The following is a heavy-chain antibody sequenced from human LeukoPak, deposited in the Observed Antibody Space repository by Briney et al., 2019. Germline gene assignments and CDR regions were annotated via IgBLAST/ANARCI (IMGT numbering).Heavy chain of an antibody. Sequence: PGGSLRLSCTASGFTFSDHYMSWFRLSPGKGLEWLSYITSSGGITAYADSVKGRFTISRDNAKNTMFLQMNSLRPEDTAVYYCARDQDYGDPEWGQGTLVTVSS. CDR3: ARDQDYGDPE. J-gene: IGHJ4*02. CDR2: ITSSGGIT. D-gene: IGHD4-17*01. CDR1: GFTFSDHY. V-gene: IGHV3-11*01.